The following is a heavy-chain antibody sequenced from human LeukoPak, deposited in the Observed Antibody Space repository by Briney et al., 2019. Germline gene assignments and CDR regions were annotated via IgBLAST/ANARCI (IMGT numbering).Heavy chain of an antibody. Sequence: PGGSLRLSCAASGFTFSSYWMSWVRQAPGKGLEWVANIKQDGSEKYYVDSVKGRFTISRDNAKNSLYLQMNSLRAEDTAVYYCARARTLGYCSSTSCYHYYYYMDVWGKGTTVTVSS. V-gene: IGHV3-7*01. CDR1: GFTFSSYW. CDR3: ARARTLGYCSSTSCYHYYYYMDV. CDR2: IKQDGSEK. D-gene: IGHD2-2*01. J-gene: IGHJ6*03.